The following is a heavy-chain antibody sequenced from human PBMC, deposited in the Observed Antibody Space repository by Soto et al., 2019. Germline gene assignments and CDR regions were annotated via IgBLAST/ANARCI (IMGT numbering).Heavy chain of an antibody. CDR2: INSDGRNT. CDR1: GFTLSNYG. Sequence: PGGSWRLPCAAYGFTLSNYGMHWVGRAPGKGLVWVSRINSDGRNTPYADSVKGRFTIYRDNAKNTLYLQMDSLRDEDTAVYFCARDMWSTTDYYYVMDVWGQGTTVTVSS. CDR3: ARDMWSTTDYYYVMDV. V-gene: IGHV3-74*01. D-gene: IGHD2-21*01. J-gene: IGHJ6*02.